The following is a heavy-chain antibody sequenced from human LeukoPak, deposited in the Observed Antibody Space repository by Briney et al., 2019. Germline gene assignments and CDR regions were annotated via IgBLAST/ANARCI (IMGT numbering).Heavy chain of an antibody. CDR2: IYYSGST. J-gene: IGHJ5*02. CDR1: GGSISSSSYY. CDR3: ANRLLWFGEWTAPNWFDP. Sequence: SETLSLTCTVSGGSISSSSYYWGWIRQPPGKGLEWIGSIYYSGSTYYNPSLKSRVTISVDTSKNQFSLKLSSVTAADTAVYYCANRLLWFGEWTAPNWFDPWGQGTLVTVSS. V-gene: IGHV4-39*07. D-gene: IGHD3-10*01.